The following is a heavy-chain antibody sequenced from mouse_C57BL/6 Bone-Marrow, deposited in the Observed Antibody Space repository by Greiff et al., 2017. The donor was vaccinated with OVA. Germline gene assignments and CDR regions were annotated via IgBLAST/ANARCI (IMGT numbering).Heavy chain of an antibody. V-gene: IGHV14-4*01. CDR3: TFYDFMDY. Sequence: EVKVVESGAELVRPGASVKLSCTASGFNIKDDYMHWVKQRPEQGLEWIGWIDPENGDTEYASKFQGKATITADTSSNTAYLQLSSLTSEDTAVYYCTFYDFMDYWGQGTSVTVSS. D-gene: IGHD2-4*01. CDR2: IDPENGDT. J-gene: IGHJ4*01. CDR1: GFNIKDDY.